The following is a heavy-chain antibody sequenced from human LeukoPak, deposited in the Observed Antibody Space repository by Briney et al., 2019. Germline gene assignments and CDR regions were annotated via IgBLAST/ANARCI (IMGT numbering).Heavy chain of an antibody. CDR3: ARRDYEFWSGYGPFDY. CDR2: INHSGST. J-gene: IGHJ4*02. V-gene: IGHV4-34*01. Sequence: PSETLSLTCAVYGGSFSGYYWSWIRQPPGKGREWIGEINHSGSTNYNPSLKSRVTISVDTSKNQFSLKLSSVTAADTAVYYCARRDYEFWSGYGPFDYWGQGTLVTVSS. D-gene: IGHD3-3*01. CDR1: GGSFSGYY.